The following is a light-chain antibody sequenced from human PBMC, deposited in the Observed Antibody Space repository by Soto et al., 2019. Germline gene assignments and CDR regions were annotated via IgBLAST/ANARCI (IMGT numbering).Light chain of an antibody. CDR2: GAS. CDR1: QSVSSSY. CDR3: QQYGNSPGT. V-gene: IGKV3-20*01. J-gene: IGKJ1*01. Sequence: EIVLTQSACTLSLSPGERATLSCRASQSVSSSYLACYQQKPGQAPRLLIYGASSRATGIPDRFSGSGSGTDFTLTISRLEPEDFALYYCQQYGNSPGTFGQGTKVDI.